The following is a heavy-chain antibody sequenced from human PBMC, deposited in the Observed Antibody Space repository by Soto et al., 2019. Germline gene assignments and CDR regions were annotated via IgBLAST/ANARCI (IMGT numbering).Heavy chain of an antibody. CDR2: IYYSGST. CDR3: ARAALVPEGLYYYYHGIDV. J-gene: IGHJ6*02. Sequence: QVQLQESGPGLLKPSQTLSLTCTVSGGSIRSGTYYWSWIRQAPGKGLEWIGYIYYSGSTYYNPSLKSRATISVDTSNNQFSLRLSFVTAADTAVYYCARAALVPEGLYYYYHGIDVWGPGTTVTVPS. CDR1: GGSIRSGTYY. D-gene: IGHD2-2*01. V-gene: IGHV4-31*03.